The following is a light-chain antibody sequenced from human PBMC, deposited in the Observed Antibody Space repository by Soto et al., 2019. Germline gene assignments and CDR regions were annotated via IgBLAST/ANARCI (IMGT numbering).Light chain of an antibody. V-gene: IGKV1-9*01. Sequence: DIQLTKSPSFLSASVGDIVNITCLASQGISSYLAWYQQKPGKAPKLLIYAASTLQSGVPSRFSGSGSGTDFTLTISSLQPEDFATYYCQQLNSYPLPFGG. CDR3: QQLNSYPLP. CDR1: QGISSY. CDR2: AAS. J-gene: IGKJ4*01.